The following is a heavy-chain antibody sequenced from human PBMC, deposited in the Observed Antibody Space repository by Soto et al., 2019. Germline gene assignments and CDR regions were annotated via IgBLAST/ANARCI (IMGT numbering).Heavy chain of an antibody. CDR3: ARDKITGLFDY. J-gene: IGHJ4*02. D-gene: IGHD2-8*02. CDR2: IYHSGST. CDR1: GGSISSGGYS. Sequence: KPSETLSLTCAVSGGSISSGGYSWSWIRQPPGKGLEWIGYIYHSGSTYYNPSLKSRVTISVDTSKNQFSLKLTSVTAADTAVYYCARDKITGLFDYWGQGTLVTVSS. V-gene: IGHV4-30-2*01.